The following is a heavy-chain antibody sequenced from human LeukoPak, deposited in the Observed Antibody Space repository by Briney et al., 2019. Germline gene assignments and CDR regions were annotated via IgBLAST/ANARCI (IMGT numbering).Heavy chain of an antibody. D-gene: IGHD1-1*01. CDR1: GYTFTSYG. Sequence: GASVKVSCKASGYTFTSYGIRWVRQAPGQGLEWMGWISAYNGNTNYAQKLQGRVTMTTDTSTSTAYMELRSLRSDDTAVYYCARVGYNWNDDYYFDYWGQGTLVTVSS. J-gene: IGHJ4*02. CDR2: ISAYNGNT. V-gene: IGHV1-18*04. CDR3: ARVGYNWNDDYYFDY.